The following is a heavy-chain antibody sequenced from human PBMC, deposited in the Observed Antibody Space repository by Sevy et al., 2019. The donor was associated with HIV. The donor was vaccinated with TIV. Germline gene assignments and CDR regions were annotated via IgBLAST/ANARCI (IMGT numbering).Heavy chain of an antibody. J-gene: IGHJ4*02. Sequence: GGSLRLSCVASGFTFDDYGMSWVRQAPGKGLEWVSAIDWNGGSTAYADSVKGRFTISRDNAKNSLYLQMNSLRAEDTALYYCARESFSRITFIVVVPDYWGQGTLVTVSS. V-gene: IGHV3-20*04. D-gene: IGHD3-22*01. CDR2: IDWNGGST. CDR3: ARESFSRITFIVVVPDY. CDR1: GFTFDDYG.